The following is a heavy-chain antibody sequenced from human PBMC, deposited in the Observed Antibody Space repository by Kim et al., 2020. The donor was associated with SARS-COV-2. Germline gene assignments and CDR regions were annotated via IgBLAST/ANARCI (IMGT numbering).Heavy chain of an antibody. Sequence: ITYHGDSMRGRFTISRYNAKNSLYLQMHSLRAEDTAVYYCATNGLPFAFNIWGQGTMVTVS. CDR3: ATNGLPFAFNI. V-gene: IGHV3-48*01. J-gene: IGHJ3*02. CDR2: IT. D-gene: IGHD2-8*01.